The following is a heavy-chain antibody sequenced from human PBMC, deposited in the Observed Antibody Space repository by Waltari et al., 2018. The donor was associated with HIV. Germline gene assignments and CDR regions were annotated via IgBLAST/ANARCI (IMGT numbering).Heavy chain of an antibody. V-gene: IGHV3-49*03. D-gene: IGHD1-26*01. CDR2: IRSKAYGGTT. CDR3: TRDPLRELPN. Sequence: EVHLVESGGGLVQPGRSLRLSCTASGFLFGDYALSRFRQAPGKGLEWVGFIRSKAYGGTTEYVASVKGRFTISRDDSKGVVYLQMNSLKTEDTGVYYCTRDPLRELPNWGQGTLVTVSS. CDR1: GFLFGDYA. J-gene: IGHJ4*02.